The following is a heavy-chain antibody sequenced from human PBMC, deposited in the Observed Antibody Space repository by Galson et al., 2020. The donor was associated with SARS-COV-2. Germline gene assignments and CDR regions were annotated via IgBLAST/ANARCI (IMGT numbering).Heavy chain of an antibody. V-gene: IGHV1-8*01. CDR1: GYTFMSYD. CDR2: MNPNSGNR. J-gene: IGHJ4*02. CDR3: ARGVGYSYGFDY. Sequence: ASVKVSCKASGYTFMSYDFNWVRQAPGQGLEWMGWMNPNSGNRGYAQRFQGRVTMTRDASINTAYMELSSLRSEDTAVYYCARGVGYSYGFDYWGQGTLVTVSS. D-gene: IGHD5-18*01.